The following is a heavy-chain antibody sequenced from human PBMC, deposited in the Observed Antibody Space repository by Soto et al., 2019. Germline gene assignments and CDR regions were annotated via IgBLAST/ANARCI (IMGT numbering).Heavy chain of an antibody. CDR3: ARYDVLTGYNLFGDY. Sequence: QVQLVQSGAEVKKPGASVKVSCKASGYTFTNYGISWVRQAPGQGLEWMGWINTYNGNTNYAQKFQGRVTMTTDTSXXTVYMELRSLRSDDTAVYYCARYDVLTGYNLFGDYWGQGTLVTVSS. J-gene: IGHJ4*02. CDR1: GYTFTNYG. V-gene: IGHV1-18*01. CDR2: INTYNGNT. D-gene: IGHD3-9*01.